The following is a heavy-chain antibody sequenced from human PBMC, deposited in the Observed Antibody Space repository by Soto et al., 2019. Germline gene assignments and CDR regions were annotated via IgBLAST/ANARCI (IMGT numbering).Heavy chain of an antibody. J-gene: IGHJ6*02. CDR1: GGSISRYY. Sequence: QVRLQESGPGLVKPSETLSLTCTVSGGSISRYYWSWIRQTPGKGLEWIGYLYNTGSTIYNPSLECRVTISVDTSKNQFSLKLSSVTAADTAVYYCARDLWGYCGTDCSPLDVWGPGTTVTVSS. D-gene: IGHD2-21*02. V-gene: IGHV4-59*01. CDR2: LYNTGST. CDR3: ARDLWGYCGTDCSPLDV.